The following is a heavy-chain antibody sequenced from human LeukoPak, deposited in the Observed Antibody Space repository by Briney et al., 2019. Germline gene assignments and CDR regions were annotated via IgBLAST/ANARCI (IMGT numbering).Heavy chain of an antibody. Sequence: SQTLSLTCTVSGGSISSGSYYWSWIRQPAGKGLEWIGRIYTSGSTNYNPSLKSRVTISVDTSKNQFSLKLSSVTAADTAVYYCARDSRDSDPRPLDYWGQGTLVTVSS. J-gene: IGHJ4*02. CDR2: IYTSGST. V-gene: IGHV4-61*02. CDR3: ARDSRDSDPRPLDY. CDR1: GGSISSGSYY. D-gene: IGHD2-15*01.